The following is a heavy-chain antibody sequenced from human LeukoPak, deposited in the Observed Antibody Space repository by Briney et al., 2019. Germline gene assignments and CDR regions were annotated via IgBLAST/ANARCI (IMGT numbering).Heavy chain of an antibody. CDR1: GGSISSSSYY. D-gene: IGHD2-8*01. CDR2: IYYSGST. CDR3: ARVGYCTNGVCYSWFDP. V-gene: IGHV4-39*01. J-gene: IGHJ5*02. Sequence: SETLSLTCTVSGGSISSSSYYWGWIRQPPGKGLEGIRRIYYSGSTYSNPSIKRRGTISADKSKIQLSLELNSVNAADTAVHYCARVGYCTNGVCYSWFDPWGQGTLVTVSS.